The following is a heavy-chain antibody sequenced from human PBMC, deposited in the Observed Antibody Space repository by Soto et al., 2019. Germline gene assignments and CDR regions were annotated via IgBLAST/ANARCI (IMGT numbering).Heavy chain of an antibody. Sequence: QVQLQQSGPGLVKPSQTLSLTCAISGESVSTNSATWDWIRQSPSRGLEWRGRTYSRSKWYHDYALSVKGRITINADTSNNPLSLQLNSVTPDDTAVYYCARLIGDSWLDSWGQGTLVTVSS. V-gene: IGHV6-1*01. CDR2: TYSRSKWYH. CDR1: GESVSTNSAT. D-gene: IGHD2-8*01. J-gene: IGHJ5*01. CDR3: ARLIGDSWLDS.